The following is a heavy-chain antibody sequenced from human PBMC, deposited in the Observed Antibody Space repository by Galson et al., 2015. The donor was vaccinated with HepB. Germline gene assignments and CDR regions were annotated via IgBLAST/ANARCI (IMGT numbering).Heavy chain of an antibody. V-gene: IGHV4-59*01. Sequence: WSWIRQPPGKGLEWIGYIYYSGSTNYNPSLKSRVTISVDTSKNQFSLKLSSVTAADTAVYYCARFRGKEGLDYWGQGTLVTVSS. D-gene: IGHD3-10*01. J-gene: IGHJ4*02. CDR3: ARFRGKEGLDY. CDR2: IYYSGST.